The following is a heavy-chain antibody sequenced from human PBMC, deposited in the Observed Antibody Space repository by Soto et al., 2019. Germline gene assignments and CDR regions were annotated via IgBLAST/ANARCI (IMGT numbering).Heavy chain of an antibody. D-gene: IGHD3-22*01. CDR3: ARVGEYYDSSGYSISKPLIFDY. CDR2: IYYSGST. CDR1: GGSISSGGYY. Sequence: QVQLQESGPGLVKPSQTLSLTCTVSGGSISSGGYYWSWIRQHPGKGLEWIGYIYYSGSTYYNPSLKSRVTISVDTSKNQCSLKLSSVTAADTAVYYCARVGEYYDSSGYSISKPLIFDYWGQGTLVTVSS. V-gene: IGHV4-31*03. J-gene: IGHJ4*02.